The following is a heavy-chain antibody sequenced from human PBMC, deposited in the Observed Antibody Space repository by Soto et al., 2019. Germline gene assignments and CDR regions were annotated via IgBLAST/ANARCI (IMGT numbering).Heavy chain of an antibody. Sequence: EVQLVESGGGLVKPGGSLRLSCAASGFTFSSYSMNWVRQAPGKGLEWVSSISSSSSYIYYADSVKGRFTISRDNAKSSLYLQMNSLRAEDTAVYYCARDGDYDILTGYYYYYYYMDVWGKGTTVTVSS. D-gene: IGHD3-9*01. J-gene: IGHJ6*03. CDR3: ARDGDYDILTGYYYYYYYMDV. CDR2: ISSSSSYI. CDR1: GFTFSSYS. V-gene: IGHV3-21*01.